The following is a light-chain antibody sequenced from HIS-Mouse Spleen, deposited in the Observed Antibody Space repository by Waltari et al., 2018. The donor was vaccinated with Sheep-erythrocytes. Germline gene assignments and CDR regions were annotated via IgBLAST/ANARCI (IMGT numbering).Light chain of an antibody. CDR1: SSDVGSYNL. V-gene: IGLV2-23*01. CDR2: EAI. Sequence: QSALTQPASVSGSPGQSITISCTGTSSDVGSYNLVSWYQQHPGKAPKLMIYEAIKRPSGVSNRFSGSQSGNTASLTISGLQAEDEADYYCCSYAGSSTPWVFGGGTKLTVL. J-gene: IGLJ3*02. CDR3: CSYAGSSTPWV.